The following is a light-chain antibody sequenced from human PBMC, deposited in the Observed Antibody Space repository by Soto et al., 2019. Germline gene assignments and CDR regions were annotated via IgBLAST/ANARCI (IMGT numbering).Light chain of an antibody. CDR2: EVS. CDR3: SSYTSSSTVYD. CDR1: SSDVGGYNY. V-gene: IGLV2-14*01. J-gene: IGLJ1*01. Sequence: VLTQPASVSGSPGQSITISCTGTSSDVGGYNYVSWYQQHPGKAPKLMIYEVSNRPSGVSNRFSGSKSGNTASLTISGLQAEDEAHYYCSSYTSSSTVYDFGNGTKVTV.